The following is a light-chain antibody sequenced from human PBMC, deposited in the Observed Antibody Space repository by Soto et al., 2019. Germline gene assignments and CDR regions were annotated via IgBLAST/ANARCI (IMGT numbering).Light chain of an antibody. CDR2: DAS. Sequence: EIVLTQSPATLSLSPGERATLSCRASQSVGSYFAWYQHKPGQAPRLLIYDASTRATGIPARFSGSGSGTDFTLTISSLEPEDSAVYYCQQRSNWPPLTFGGGTKVEIK. CDR1: QSVGSY. CDR3: QQRSNWPPLT. J-gene: IGKJ4*01. V-gene: IGKV3-11*01.